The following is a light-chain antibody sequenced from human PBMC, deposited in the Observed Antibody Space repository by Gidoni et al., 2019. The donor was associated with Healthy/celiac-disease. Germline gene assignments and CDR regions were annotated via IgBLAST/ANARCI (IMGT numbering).Light chain of an antibody. CDR1: QSVSSY. CDR2: DAS. Sequence: EIVLTQSPATLSLSPGERATLSCRASQSVSSYLAWYQQKPGQAPRLLIYDASNRATGIPARFSGSGSGTDFTLTIRSLEPEDCAVYYCQQRSNWPGYTFGQGTKLEIK. CDR3: QQRSNWPGYT. V-gene: IGKV3-11*01. J-gene: IGKJ2*01.